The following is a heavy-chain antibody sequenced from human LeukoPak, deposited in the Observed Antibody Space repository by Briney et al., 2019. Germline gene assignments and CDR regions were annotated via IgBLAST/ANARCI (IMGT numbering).Heavy chain of an antibody. D-gene: IGHD1-14*01. CDR1: GGSISSGDYY. CDR3: ASRTRSYYYYGMDV. J-gene: IGHJ6*02. Sequence: PSQTLSLTCTVSGGSISSGDYYWSWIRQPPGKGLEWIGYIYYSGSTYYNPSLKSRVTISVDTSKNQFSLKLSSVTAADTAVYYCASRTRSYYYYGMDVWGQGTTVTVS. V-gene: IGHV4-30-4*01. CDR2: IYYSGST.